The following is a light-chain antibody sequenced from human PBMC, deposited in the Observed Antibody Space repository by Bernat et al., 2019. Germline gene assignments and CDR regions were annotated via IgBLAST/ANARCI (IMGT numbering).Light chain of an antibody. CDR2: SAS. CDR3: QDGYGIPIA. J-gene: IGKJ1*01. CDR1: QGISNY. V-gene: IGKV1-39*02. Sequence: GDRVTITCRASQGISNYLSWYQQKPGKTPKRLIYSASSFESGFPSRFSGSGSGGEFTITISGMQPEDVATYYCQDGYGIPIAFCPGTMLDIK.